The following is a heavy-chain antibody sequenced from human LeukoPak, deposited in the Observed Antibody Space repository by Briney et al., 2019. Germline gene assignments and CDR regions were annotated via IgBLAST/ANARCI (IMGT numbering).Heavy chain of an antibody. Sequence: PSETLSLTCTVSGDSISSSSSYWGWIRQPPGKGLEWIGSIYYSGSTYYNTSLKSRVTISVDTSKNQFSLKLSSVTAADTAVYYCARSKAGLRIDYWGQGTLVTVSS. J-gene: IGHJ4*02. V-gene: IGHV4-39*07. D-gene: IGHD4-17*01. CDR2: IYYSGST. CDR3: ARSKAGLRIDY. CDR1: GDSISSSSSY.